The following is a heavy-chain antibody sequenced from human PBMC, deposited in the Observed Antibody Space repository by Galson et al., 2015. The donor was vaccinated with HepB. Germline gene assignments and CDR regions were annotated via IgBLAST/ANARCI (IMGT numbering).Heavy chain of an antibody. J-gene: IGHJ5*02. CDR2: IYYSGST. D-gene: IGHD3-3*01. Sequence: SETLSLTCAVSDDSISSGTYYWGWIRQPPGKGLEWIAHIYYSGSTYYNPSLKSRVTISIDASKNQFSLKLSSVTAADTAVYYCARGSGTNFGDNWFDPWGQGTLVTVSS. CDR1: DDSISSGTYY. V-gene: IGHV4-39*07. CDR3: ARGSGTNFGDNWFDP.